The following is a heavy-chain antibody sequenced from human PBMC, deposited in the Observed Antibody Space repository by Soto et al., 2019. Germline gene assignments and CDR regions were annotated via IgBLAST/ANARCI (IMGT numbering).Heavy chain of an antibody. J-gene: IGHJ5*02. V-gene: IGHV4-39*01. CDR1: GGSISSSSYY. CDR2: IYYSGST. D-gene: IGHD2-2*01. Sequence: QLQLQESGPGLVKPSETLSLTCTVSGGSISSSSYYWGWIRQPPGKGLEWIGSIYYSGSTYYNPSLKSRVTISVDTSKNQFSLKLSSVTAADTAVYYCARQPYCSSTSGYPCSNGFDPWGQGTLVTVSS. CDR3: ARQPYCSSTSGYPCSNGFDP.